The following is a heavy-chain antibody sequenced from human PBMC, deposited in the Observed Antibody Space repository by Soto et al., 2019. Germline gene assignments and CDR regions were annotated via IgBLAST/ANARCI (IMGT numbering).Heavy chain of an antibody. CDR2: IYHSGST. CDR3: ARDRRGPTYYGMDV. V-gene: IGHV4-30-2*01. Sequence: QLQLQESGSGLVKPSQTLSLTCAVSGGSNSSGGYSWSWIRQPPGKGLEWIGYIYHSGSTYYNPSLKSRVTISVDRSKNQFSLKLSSVTAADTAVYYCARDRRGPTYYGMDVWGQGTTVTVSS. D-gene: IGHD2-15*01. J-gene: IGHJ6*02. CDR1: GGSNSSGGYS.